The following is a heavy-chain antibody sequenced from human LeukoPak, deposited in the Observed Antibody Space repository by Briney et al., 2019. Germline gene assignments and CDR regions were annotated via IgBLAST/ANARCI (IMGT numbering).Heavy chain of an antibody. Sequence: ASVTVSCKASGYTFTTYHMHWVRQAPGQGLEWMGTIDPSGGRTAYAQKFQGRVTVTSDTSTSTVYMELSSLRSEDTAVYYCARPAPTGVDAFDTWGQGTLVTVSS. J-gene: IGHJ3*02. CDR1: GYTFTTYH. CDR2: IDPSGGRT. CDR3: ARPAPTGVDAFDT. D-gene: IGHD3-10*01. V-gene: IGHV1-46*01.